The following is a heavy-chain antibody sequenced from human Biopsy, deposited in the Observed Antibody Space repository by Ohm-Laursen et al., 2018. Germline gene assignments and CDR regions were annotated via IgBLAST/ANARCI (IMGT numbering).Heavy chain of an antibody. V-gene: IGHV1-8*01. D-gene: IGHD1-7*01. Sequence: ASVKVSCKPSGYTFTSYDITWVRQASGQGPEWIGWLNPVSGNSNFGQKFRGRVTVTSDTSISTAYMELSGLTSDDPATYYCGRAVRNQLLTDPWGQGTLVTVTS. J-gene: IGHJ5*02. CDR3: GRAVRNQLLTDP. CDR1: GYTFTSYD. CDR2: LNPVSGNS.